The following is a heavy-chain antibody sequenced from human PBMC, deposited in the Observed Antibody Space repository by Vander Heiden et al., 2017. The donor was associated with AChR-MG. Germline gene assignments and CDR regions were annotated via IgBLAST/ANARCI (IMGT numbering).Heavy chain of an antibody. V-gene: IGHV4-4*02. D-gene: IGHD4-17*01. J-gene: IGHJ5*02. Sequence: QVPLQESGPGLVKPSGTLSLPCAVSGGSLSSSNWWSWVRQPPGKGLEWIGEIDHSGSTNYNPSLKSRVTISVDKSKNQFSLKLSSVTAADTAVYYCARSQREDDYGDNWFDPWGQGTLVTVSS. CDR2: IDHSGST. CDR3: ARSQREDDYGDNWFDP. CDR1: GGSLSSSNW.